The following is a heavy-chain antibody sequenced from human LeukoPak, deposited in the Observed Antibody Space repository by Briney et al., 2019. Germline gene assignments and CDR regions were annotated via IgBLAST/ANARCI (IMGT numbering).Heavy chain of an antibody. Sequence: SETLSLTCTVSGGSISSGDYYWRWIRQPPGKGLEWIGYIYYSGSTYYNPSLKSRVTISVDTSKNQFSLKLSSVTAADTAVYYCARDQGGDSGYGLDYWGQGTLVTVSS. J-gene: IGHJ4*02. CDR3: ARDQGGDSGYGLDY. CDR1: GGSISSGDYY. D-gene: IGHD3-22*01. CDR2: IYYSGST. V-gene: IGHV4-30-4*01.